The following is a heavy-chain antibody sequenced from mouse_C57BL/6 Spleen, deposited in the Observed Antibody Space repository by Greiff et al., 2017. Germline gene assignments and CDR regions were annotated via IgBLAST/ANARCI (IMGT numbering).Heavy chain of an antibody. D-gene: IGHD1-1*01. CDR2: IDPETGGT. CDR3: TRRRSPPWFAY. Sequence: QVQLQQSGAELVRPGASVTLSCKASGYTFTDYEMHWVKQTPVHGLEWIGAIDPETGGTAYNQKFKGKAILTADKSSSTAYMELRSLTSEDSAVYYCTRRRSPPWFAYWGQGTLVTVSA. V-gene: IGHV1-15*01. CDR1: GYTFTDYE. J-gene: IGHJ3*01.